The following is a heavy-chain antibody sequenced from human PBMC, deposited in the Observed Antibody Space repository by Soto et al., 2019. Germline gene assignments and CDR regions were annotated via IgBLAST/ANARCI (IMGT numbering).Heavy chain of an antibody. CDR2: MNPDSGNT. CDR3: AREASSDPSFYYDYMDV. Sequence: QEQLVQSGAEVKKPGAPVKVSCKASGYTFSNYHINWVRQASGQGLEWMGWMNPDSGNTGYAEKLQGRVTMTRNSSLSTAYMELSGLRSQDTAVYYCAREASSDPSFYYDYMDVWGKGTTVTGS. J-gene: IGHJ6*03. CDR1: GYTFSNYH. V-gene: IGHV1-8*01. D-gene: IGHD3-10*01.